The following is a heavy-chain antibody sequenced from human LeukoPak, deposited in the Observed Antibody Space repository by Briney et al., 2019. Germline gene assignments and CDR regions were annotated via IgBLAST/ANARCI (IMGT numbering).Heavy chain of an antibody. J-gene: IGHJ4*02. Sequence: GGSLWLSRAASGFTVNTYWMNLVRQPPGTGLEWVANINQDGSERYYVDSVKGRFTISRDNAGNSLYLQMNSLRADDTAVYYCASLDYCGQGTLVTVSS. CDR2: INQDGSER. CDR3: ASLDY. V-gene: IGHV3-7*01. CDR1: GFTVNTYW.